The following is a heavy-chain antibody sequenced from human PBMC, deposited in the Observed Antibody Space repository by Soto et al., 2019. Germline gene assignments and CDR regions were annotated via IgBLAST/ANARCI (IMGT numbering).Heavy chain of an antibody. V-gene: IGHV3-7*03. CDR2: IKQDGSEI. CDR1: WFTFSSYW. D-gene: IGHD1-26*01. J-gene: IGHJ4*02. Sequence: EVQSVESGGGLVQPGGSLRLSCAASWFTFSSYWMSWVRQAPGKGLEWVANIKQDGSEIYYLDSVKGRFTISRDNAKNSLYLQMNSLRDEDTAVYYCARGWASLDYWGQGTLVTVSS. CDR3: ARGWASLDY.